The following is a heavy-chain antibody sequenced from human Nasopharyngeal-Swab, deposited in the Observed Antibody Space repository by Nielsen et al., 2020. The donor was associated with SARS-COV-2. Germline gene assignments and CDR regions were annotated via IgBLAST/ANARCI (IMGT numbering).Heavy chain of an antibody. D-gene: IGHD2-15*01. CDR3: ARDVGGRDNY. J-gene: IGHJ4*02. V-gene: IGHV3-30*03. CDR1: GFTFSNYG. CDR2: ISYDGKTI. Sequence: GESLKISCAASGFTFSNYGFHWVRQAPGKGLEWVAVISYDGKTIAYTDSVKGRFTISRDDSKRTLYLQMNSLRAEDTAVYYCARDVGGRDNYWGQGALVTVSS.